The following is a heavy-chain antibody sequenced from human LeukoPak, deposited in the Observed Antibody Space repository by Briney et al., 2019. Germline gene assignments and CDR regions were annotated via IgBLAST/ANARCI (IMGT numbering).Heavy chain of an antibody. D-gene: IGHD5-12*01. Sequence: GASVKVSCKASGYTFTSYDINWVRQATGQGLEWMGWMNPNSGNTGYAQRFQGRVTITADKSTSTAYMELSSLRSEDTAVYYCARVRSGYVIDYWGQGTLVTVSS. J-gene: IGHJ4*02. V-gene: IGHV1-8*01. CDR2: MNPNSGNT. CDR1: GYTFTSYD. CDR3: ARVRSGYVIDY.